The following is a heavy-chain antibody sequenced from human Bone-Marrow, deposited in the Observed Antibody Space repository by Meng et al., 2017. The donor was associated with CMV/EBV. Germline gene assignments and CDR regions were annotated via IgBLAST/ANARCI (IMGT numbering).Heavy chain of an antibody. CDR2: IYYSGST. D-gene: IGHD2/OR15-2a*01. J-gene: IGHJ3*01. V-gene: IGHV4-59*01. Sequence: SETLSLTCTVSGDSISTYYWSWIRQPPGKGLEWIAYIYYSGSTNYSPSLKSRVTISVDTSKNLFSLKLSSVTAADTAVYYCARASGYYINAFDLWGQGLMVTV. CDR1: GDSISTYY. CDR3: ARASGYYINAFDL.